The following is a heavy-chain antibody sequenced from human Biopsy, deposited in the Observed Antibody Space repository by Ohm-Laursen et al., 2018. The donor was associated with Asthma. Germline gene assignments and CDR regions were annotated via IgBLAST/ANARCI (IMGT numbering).Heavy chain of an antibody. J-gene: IGHJ4*02. CDR3: ARHSGNYYAQLNY. CDR2: ISYTGST. V-gene: IGHV4-39*01. D-gene: IGHD1-26*01. Sequence: PPGTLSLTCPVSADSISSNNFYWGWIRQPPGKGLEWIATISYTGSTYYNPSLKSRVTISVDTSKNQFSLKLSSVTAADTAVYYCARHSGNYYAQLNYWGQGTLVTVSS. CDR1: ADSISSNNFY.